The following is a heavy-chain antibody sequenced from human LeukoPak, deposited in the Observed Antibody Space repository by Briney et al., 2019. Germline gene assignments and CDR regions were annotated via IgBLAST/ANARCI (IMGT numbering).Heavy chain of an antibody. D-gene: IGHD4/OR15-4a*01. CDR3: ARDLDYGEKSEDY. J-gene: IGHJ4*02. CDR2: INPNSGGT. V-gene: IGHV1-2*02. Sequence: ASVKVSCEASGYTFTAYYMHWVRQAPGQGLEWMGWINPNSGGTNYAQKFQGRVTMTRDTSTSTVYMELSSLRSEDTAVYYCARDLDYGEKSEDYWGQGTLVTVSS. CDR1: GYTFTAYY.